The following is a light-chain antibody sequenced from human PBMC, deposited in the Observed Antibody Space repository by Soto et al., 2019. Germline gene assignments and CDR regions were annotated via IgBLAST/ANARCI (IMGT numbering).Light chain of an antibody. V-gene: IGKV3-11*01. Sequence: EIVLTQSPATLSLSPGERATLSCRASQSVTSYLAWYQQKPGKAPKLLIYAASNRATGVPARFSGSGSGTELTLTISSLEPGDFAVSYCQQRSNCPCTFGPGTKVDIK. CDR3: QQRSNCPCT. CDR2: AAS. CDR1: QSVTSY. J-gene: IGKJ3*01.